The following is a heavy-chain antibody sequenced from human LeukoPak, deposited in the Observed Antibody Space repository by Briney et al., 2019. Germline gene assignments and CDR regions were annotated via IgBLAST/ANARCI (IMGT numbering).Heavy chain of an antibody. CDR2: IYSGGST. Sequence: GGSLRLSCAASGFTVSSNYMSWVRQAPGKGLEWVSVIYSGGSTYYADSVKGRFTISRDNSKNTLYLQMNSLRAEDTAVYYCVREDTPATANYWGQGTLVTISS. CDR1: GFTVSSNY. D-gene: IGHD2-21*02. J-gene: IGHJ4*02. V-gene: IGHV3-53*01. CDR3: VREDTPATANY.